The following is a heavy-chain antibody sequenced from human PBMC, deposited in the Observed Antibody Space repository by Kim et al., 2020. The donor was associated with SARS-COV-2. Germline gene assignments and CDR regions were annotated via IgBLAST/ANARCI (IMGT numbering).Heavy chain of an antibody. CDR1: GGSVSSGSYY. CDR3: VTYYYDSSGYWGMGY. CDR2: IYYSGST. J-gene: IGHJ4*01. V-gene: IGHV4-61*01. D-gene: IGHD3-22*01. Sequence: SETLSLTCTVSGGSVSSGSYYWSWIRQPPGKGLEWIGYIYYSGSTNYNPSLKSRVTISVDTSKNQFSLKLRSVTAADTAVYYCVTYYYDSSGYWGMGYWG.